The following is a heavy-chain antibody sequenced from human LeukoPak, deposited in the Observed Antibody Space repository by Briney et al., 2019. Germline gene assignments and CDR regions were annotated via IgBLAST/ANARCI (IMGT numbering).Heavy chain of an antibody. V-gene: IGHV4-34*01. Sequence: SETLSLTCAVYGGSFSGYYWTWIRQPPGQGLEWIGEINHSGSTNYSPSLKSRVTISVDTSKNQFSLQLSSVTAADTAVYYCASGYCSSTSCYWGRDWGQGTLVTVSS. J-gene: IGHJ4*02. CDR2: INHSGST. D-gene: IGHD2-2*01. CDR1: GGSFSGYY. CDR3: ASGYCSSTSCYWGRD.